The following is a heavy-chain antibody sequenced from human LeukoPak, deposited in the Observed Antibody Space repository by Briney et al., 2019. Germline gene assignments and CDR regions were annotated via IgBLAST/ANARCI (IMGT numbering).Heavy chain of an antibody. J-gene: IGHJ4*02. CDR3: AKDDDGHHHGVDH. V-gene: IGHV3-23*01. CDR2: IGYSAGGT. D-gene: IGHD4-17*01. Sequence: PGGSLRLSCAASGFTVSSYAMTWVRQAPGKGLEWVSAIGYSAGGTYYADSVKGRFTISRDNSMNPLYLQMSSLRADDTALYYCAKDDDGHHHGVDHWGQGTLVTVSS. CDR1: GFTVSSYA.